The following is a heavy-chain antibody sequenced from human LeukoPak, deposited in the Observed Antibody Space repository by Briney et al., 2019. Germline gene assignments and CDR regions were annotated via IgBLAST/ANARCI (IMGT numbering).Heavy chain of an antibody. J-gene: IGHJ5*02. D-gene: IGHD3-10*01. CDR3: AKVSITMVRGVINWFDP. V-gene: IGHV3-23*01. Sequence: GGSLRLPCAASGFTFSSYAMSWVRQAPGKGLEWVSAISGSGGSTYYADSVKGRFTISRDNSKNTLYLQMNSLRAEDTAVYYCAKVSITMVRGVINWFDPWGQGTLVTVSS. CDR2: ISGSGGST. CDR1: GFTFSSYA.